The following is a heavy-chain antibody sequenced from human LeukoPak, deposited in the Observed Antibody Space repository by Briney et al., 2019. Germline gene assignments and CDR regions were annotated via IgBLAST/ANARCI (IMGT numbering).Heavy chain of an antibody. CDR3: ARGDRGTMVRY. CDR1: GGSISSYY. CDR2: IYYSGST. J-gene: IGHJ4*02. Sequence: PSETLSLTCTVSGGSISSYYWSWIRQPPGKGLEWIGYIYYSGSTNYNPSLKSQVTISVDTSKNQFSLKLSSVTAADTAVYYCARGDRGTMVRYWGQGTLVTVSS. V-gene: IGHV4-59*08. D-gene: IGHD3-10*01.